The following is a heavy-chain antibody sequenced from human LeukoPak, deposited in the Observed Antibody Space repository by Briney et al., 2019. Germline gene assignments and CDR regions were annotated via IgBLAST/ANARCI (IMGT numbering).Heavy chain of an antibody. CDR3: ARAVQIYKKYY. V-gene: IGHV3-23*01. CDR2: ISGSGGST. CDR1: GFTFSSYA. Sequence: GGSLRLSCAASGFTFSSYAMSWVRQAPGKGLEWVSAISGSGGSTYYADSVKGRFTISRDNSKNTLYLQMNSLRAEDTAVYYCARAVQIYKKYYWGEGPLITVSS. D-gene: IGHD1-1*01. J-gene: IGHJ4*02.